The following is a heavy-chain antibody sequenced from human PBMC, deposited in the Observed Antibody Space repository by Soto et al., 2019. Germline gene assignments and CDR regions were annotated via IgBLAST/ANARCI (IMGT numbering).Heavy chain of an antibody. CDR1: GGSFSGYY. V-gene: IGHV4-34*01. J-gene: IGHJ5*02. D-gene: IGHD3-3*01. CDR2: INHSGST. Sequence: SETLSLTCAVYGGSFSGYYWSWIRQPPGKGLEWIGEINHSGSTNYNPSLKSRVTISVDTSKNQFSLKLSSVTAADTAVYYCAREGAMDLEWLLPWFDPWGQGTLVTVSS. CDR3: AREGAMDLEWLLPWFDP.